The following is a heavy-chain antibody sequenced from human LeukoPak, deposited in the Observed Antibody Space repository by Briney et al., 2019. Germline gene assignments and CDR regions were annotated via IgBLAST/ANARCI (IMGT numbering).Heavy chain of an antibody. V-gene: IGHV4-39*01. CDR3: ARQRRIAAAGSIFRAPDY. CDR1: GGSISSSSYY. J-gene: IGHJ4*02. CDR2: IYYSGST. D-gene: IGHD6-13*01. Sequence: SETLSLTCTVSGGSISSSSYYWGWIRQPPGKGLEWIGSIYYSGSTYYNPSLKSRVTISVDTSKNQFSLKLSSVTAADTAVYYCARQRRIAAAGSIFRAPDYWGQGTLVTVSS.